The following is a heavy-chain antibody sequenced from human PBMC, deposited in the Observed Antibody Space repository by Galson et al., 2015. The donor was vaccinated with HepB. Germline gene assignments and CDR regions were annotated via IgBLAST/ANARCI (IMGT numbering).Heavy chain of an antibody. CDR1: GFTVSSNY. Sequence: SLRLSCAASGFTVSSNYMSWVRQAPGKGLEWVSVIYSGGSTYYADSVKGRFTISRDNSKNTLYLQMNSLRAEDTAVYYCASALRYFDWLLDYWGQGTLVTVSS. CDR2: IYSGGST. V-gene: IGHV3-66*01. D-gene: IGHD3-9*01. CDR3: ASALRYFDWLLDY. J-gene: IGHJ4*02.